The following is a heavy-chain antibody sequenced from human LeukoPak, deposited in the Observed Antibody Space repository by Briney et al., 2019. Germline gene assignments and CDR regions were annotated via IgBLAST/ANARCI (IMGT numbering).Heavy chain of an antibody. D-gene: IGHD4/OR15-4a*01. J-gene: IGHJ6*03. CDR3: ARDHLPAGAPGYYMDV. V-gene: IGHV4-59*02. Sequence: SETLSLTCTDSGGSVSSHFWSWIRQPPGKGLEWIGYIYNSGITNYNPSLKSRVTMSVDTSKNQFSLMLRSVTAADTAVYYCARDHLPAGAPGYYMDVWGKGTTVTVSS. CDR2: IYNSGIT. CDR1: GGSVSSHF.